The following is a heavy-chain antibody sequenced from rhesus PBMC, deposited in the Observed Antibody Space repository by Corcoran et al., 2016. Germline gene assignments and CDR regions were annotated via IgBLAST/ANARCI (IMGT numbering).Heavy chain of an antibody. Sequence: QVQLQESGPGLVKPSETLSLTCAVSGGSISSSNWWSWIRQPPGKGLEWIGYISGSSGSTYYNPSLKSRVTISKDTSKNQFSLKLSSVTAADTAVYYCARKRDMVVGPFDYWGQGVLVTVSS. CDR1: GGSISSSNW. CDR2: ISGSSGST. CDR3: ARKRDMVVGPFDY. D-gene: IGHD2-21*01. J-gene: IGHJ4*01. V-gene: IGHV4-65*02.